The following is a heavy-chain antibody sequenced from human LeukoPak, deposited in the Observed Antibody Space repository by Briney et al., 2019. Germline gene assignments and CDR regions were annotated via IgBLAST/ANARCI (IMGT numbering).Heavy chain of an antibody. D-gene: IGHD2-2*01. V-gene: IGHV1-18*01. Sequence: ASVKVSCKASGYTFTSYGISWVRQAPGQGLEWMGWISAYNGNTNYAQKLQGRVTMTTDTSTSTAYMELRSLRSDDTAVYCCARDGVRGVVVPAAIGDYWGQGTLVTVSS. CDR1: GYTFTSYG. CDR2: ISAYNGNT. CDR3: ARDGVRGVVVPAAIGDY. J-gene: IGHJ4*02.